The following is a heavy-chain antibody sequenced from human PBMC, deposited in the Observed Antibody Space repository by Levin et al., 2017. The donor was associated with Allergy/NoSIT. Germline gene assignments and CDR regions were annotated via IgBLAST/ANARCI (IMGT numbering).Heavy chain of an antibody. V-gene: IGHV3-9*01. CDR3: AKDMAYGSGGHFDY. D-gene: IGHD3-10*01. CDR1: GFTFDDYA. CDR2: ISWNSGSI. J-gene: IGHJ4*02. Sequence: GGSLRLSCAASGFTFDDYAMHWVRQAPGKGLEWVSGISWNSGSIGYADSVKGRFTISRDNAKNSLYLQMNSLRAEDTALYYCAKDMAYGSGGHFDYWGQGTLVTVSS.